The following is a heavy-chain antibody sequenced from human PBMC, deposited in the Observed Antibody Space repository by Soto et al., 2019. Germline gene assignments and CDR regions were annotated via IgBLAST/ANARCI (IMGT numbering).Heavy chain of an antibody. CDR3: ANRVWFGEPFAMDV. Sequence: EVQLLESGGGLVQPGGSLRLSCAASGFTFSSYAMSWVRQAPGKWLEWVSAISGSGGSTYYADSVKGRFTISRDNSKNTLYLQMNSMRAEDTAVYYCANRVWFGEPFAMDVWGQGTTVTVSS. J-gene: IGHJ6*02. V-gene: IGHV3-23*01. CDR2: ISGSGGST. D-gene: IGHD3-10*01. CDR1: GFTFSSYA.